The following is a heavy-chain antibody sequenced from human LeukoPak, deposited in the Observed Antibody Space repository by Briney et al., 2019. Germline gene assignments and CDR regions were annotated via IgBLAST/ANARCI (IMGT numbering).Heavy chain of an antibody. V-gene: IGHV1-2*02. J-gene: IGHJ5*02. CDR1: GYTFTGYY. CDR2: INPNSGGT. Sequence: ASVKVSCKASGYTFTGYYMHWVRQAPGQGLEWMGWINPNSGGTNYAQKFQGRVTMTRDTSISTAYMELGRLRSDDTAVYYCARDKCGGDCFGYNWFDPWGQGTLVTVSS. CDR3: ARDKCGGDCFGYNWFDP. D-gene: IGHD2-21*02.